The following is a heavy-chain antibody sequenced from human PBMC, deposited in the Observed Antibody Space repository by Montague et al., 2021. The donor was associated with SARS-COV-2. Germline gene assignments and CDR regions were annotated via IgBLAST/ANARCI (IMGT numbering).Heavy chain of an antibody. V-gene: IGHV3-48*03. CDR2: ISGAGTTI. CDR1: GFTFSYFE. J-gene: IGHJ6*02. D-gene: IGHD3-10*01. CDR3: ATLARGLFDHGMDV. Sequence: SLRLSCAASGFTFSYFEMNWVRQAPGKGLEWISYISGAGTTIYYADSVKGRFTISRDNAKNSLYLQMNSLRAEDTAVYYCATLARGLFDHGMDVWGQGTTVTVSS.